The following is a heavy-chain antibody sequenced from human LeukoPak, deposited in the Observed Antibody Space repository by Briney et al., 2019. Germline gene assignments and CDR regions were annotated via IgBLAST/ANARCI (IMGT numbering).Heavy chain of an antibody. J-gene: IGHJ4*02. D-gene: IGHD3-22*01. Sequence: ASVKVSCKASGYTFTGYYMHWVRQAPGQGLEWMGWINPNSGGTNYAQKFQGGVTMTRDTSISTAYMELSRLRSDDTAVYYCARALDYYDSSGYYGGIWFDYWGQGTLVTVSS. CDR2: INPNSGGT. V-gene: IGHV1-2*02. CDR3: ARALDYYDSSGYYGGIWFDY. CDR1: GYTFTGYY.